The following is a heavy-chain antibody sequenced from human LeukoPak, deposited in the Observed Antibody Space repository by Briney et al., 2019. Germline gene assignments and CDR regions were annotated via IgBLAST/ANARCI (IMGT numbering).Heavy chain of an antibody. J-gene: IGHJ4*02. CDR2: IKEDGSAK. CDR3: ARETWKPYDY. CDR1: EFTFSVYS. D-gene: IGHD1-1*01. Sequence: GESLRLSCAVSEFTFSVYSMSWVRQAPGKGLEWVAGIKEDGSAKYYADSVKGRFTISRDNAKSSLYLQMSSLRADDTAVYYCARETWKPYDYWGQGTLVTVSS. V-gene: IGHV3-7*01.